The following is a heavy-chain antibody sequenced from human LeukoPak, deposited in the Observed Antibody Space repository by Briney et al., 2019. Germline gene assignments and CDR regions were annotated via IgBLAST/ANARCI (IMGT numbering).Heavy chain of an antibody. CDR2: ISGSGGST. Sequence: PGGSLRLSCAASGFTFSSYAMSWVRQAPGKGLEWVSAISGSGGSTYYADSVKGRFTISRDNSKNMLYLQMNSLRAEDTAVYYCAKASGYSGYDPIDYWGQGTLVTVSS. J-gene: IGHJ4*02. CDR3: AKASGYSGYDPIDY. CDR1: GFTFSSYA. V-gene: IGHV3-23*01. D-gene: IGHD5-12*01.